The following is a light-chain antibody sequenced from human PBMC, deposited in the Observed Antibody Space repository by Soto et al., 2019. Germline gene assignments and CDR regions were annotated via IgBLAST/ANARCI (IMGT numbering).Light chain of an antibody. CDR1: KYIYDY. CDR2: GAS. CDR3: QQFET. Sequence: EVVLTQSPATLSLSPGDRATLSCRASKYIYDYLAWYQQKPGQAPRLLIYGASNRATGIPDRFSGSGSGADFTLTINRLEPEDFAVYYCQQFETFGGGTKVEIK. V-gene: IGKV3-20*01. J-gene: IGKJ4*01.